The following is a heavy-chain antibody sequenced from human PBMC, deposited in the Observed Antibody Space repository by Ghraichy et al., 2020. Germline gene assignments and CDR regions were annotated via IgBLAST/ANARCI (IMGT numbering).Heavy chain of an antibody. CDR1: GFTFTSYG. CDR3: AKDYYVARRSLVY. Sequence: GALRLSCAASGFTFTSYGIHWVRQAPGKGLEWMAFITNDGSNKYYAGSVKGRFFISRDNSKNTVFLQLNGLSSEDTAVYYCAKDYYVARRSLVYWGQGTLVTVSS. CDR2: ITNDGSNK. V-gene: IGHV3-30*02. D-gene: IGHD3-16*01. J-gene: IGHJ4*02.